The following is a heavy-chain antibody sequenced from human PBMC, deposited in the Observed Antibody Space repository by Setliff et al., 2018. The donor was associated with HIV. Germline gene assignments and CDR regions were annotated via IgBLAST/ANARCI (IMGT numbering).Heavy chain of an antibody. D-gene: IGHD2-2*01. J-gene: IGHJ4*02. CDR2: TIPMFGTA. CDR3: ARESACSSTSCPKVLDY. Sequence: GASVKVSCKASGDTLSIHPISWVRQAPGQGLEWMGGTIPMFGTANYAQKFQGRVTITTDESTNTGYMELSSLRSEDTAVYYCARESACSSTSCPKVLDYWGQGTLVTVSS. CDR1: GDTLSIHP. V-gene: IGHV1-69*05.